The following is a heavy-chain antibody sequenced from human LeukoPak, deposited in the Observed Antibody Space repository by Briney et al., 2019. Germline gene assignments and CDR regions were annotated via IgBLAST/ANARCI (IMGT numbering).Heavy chain of an antibody. V-gene: IGHV3-30*10. CDR3: VRDAGGY. CDR2: ISSDGNKK. CDR1: GFTFSTYA. Sequence: PGGSLRLSCEASGFTFSTYAMHWVRQAPGKGLEWVAVISSDGNKKFYTDSVKGRFTISRDNSRNTLYLQINGLRAEDTAVYYCVRDAGGYWGQGTPVTVSS. J-gene: IGHJ4*02.